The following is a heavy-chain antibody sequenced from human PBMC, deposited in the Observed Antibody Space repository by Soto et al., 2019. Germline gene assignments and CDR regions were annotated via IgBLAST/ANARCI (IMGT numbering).Heavy chain of an antibody. J-gene: IGHJ6*02. D-gene: IGHD2-15*01. V-gene: IGHV1-3*05. CDR3: ARDKVTARVVVRDGYYYGMDV. CDR2: INAGNGNT. Sequence: QVQLVQSGAEEKKPGASVKVSCKASGYTFTSYAMHWVRQAPGQRLEWMGWINAGNGNTKYSQKFQGRVTITRDTSASTAYMELSSLRSEDTAVYYCARDKVTARVVVRDGYYYGMDVWGQGTTVTVSS. CDR1: GYTFTSYA.